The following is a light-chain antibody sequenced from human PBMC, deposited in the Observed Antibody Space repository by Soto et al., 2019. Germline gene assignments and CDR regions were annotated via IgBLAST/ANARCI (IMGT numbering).Light chain of an antibody. J-gene: IGLJ2*01. CDR1: RSNIGANYD. CDR2: SNR. Sequence: QSVLTQPPSVSGAPGQRVTISCTGSRSNIGANYDVHWYQQVPGAAPKVLIYSNRNRPSGVPDRFSGSKAGTSASLAITGLQAEDEADYYCQSYDSSLSGVVFGGGTKVTVL. CDR3: QSYDSSLSGVV. V-gene: IGLV1-40*01.